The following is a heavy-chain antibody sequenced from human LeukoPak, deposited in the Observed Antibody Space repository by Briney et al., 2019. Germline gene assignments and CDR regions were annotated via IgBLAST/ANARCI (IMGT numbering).Heavy chain of an antibody. Sequence: GGSLRLSCAASGFTFSSYAMSWVRQAPGMGLEWVSAISGSGGSTYYADSVKGRFTISRDNSKNTLYLQMNSLRAEDTAVYYCAKFQAAAWTPFDYWGQGTLVTVSS. CDR1: GFTFSSYA. CDR3: AKFQAAAWTPFDY. D-gene: IGHD6-13*01. CDR2: ISGSGGST. V-gene: IGHV3-23*01. J-gene: IGHJ4*02.